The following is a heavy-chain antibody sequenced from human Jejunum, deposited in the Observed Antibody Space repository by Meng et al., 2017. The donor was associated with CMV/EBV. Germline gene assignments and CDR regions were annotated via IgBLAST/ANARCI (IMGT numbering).Heavy chain of an antibody. V-gene: IGHV1-8*01. CDR3: ARTPFPGAY. Sequence: SCQASGYTFTTYDINWVRQATGQGLEWMGWMNPHSGNTGYAQKFQGRVTMTRDTSISTAYMELSSLTSGDTALYYCARTPFPGAYWGQGTLVTVSS. CDR1: GYTFTTYD. D-gene: IGHD7-27*01. CDR2: MNPHSGNT. J-gene: IGHJ4*02.